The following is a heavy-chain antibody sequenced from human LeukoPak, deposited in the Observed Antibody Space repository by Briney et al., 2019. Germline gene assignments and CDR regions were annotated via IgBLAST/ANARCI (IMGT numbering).Heavy chain of an antibody. CDR3: ARLYYHDSSGYRHFDH. D-gene: IGHD3-22*01. CDR1: GFTFSNYW. J-gene: IGHJ4*02. Sequence: GGSLRFSCAASGFTFSNYWMSWVRQAPGKGLEWVANIRQDESEKYYVDSVKGRFTISRDNAKNSLYLQMNSLRAEDTALYYCARLYYHDSSGYRHFDHWGQGTLVTVSS. CDR2: IRQDESEK. V-gene: IGHV3-7*01.